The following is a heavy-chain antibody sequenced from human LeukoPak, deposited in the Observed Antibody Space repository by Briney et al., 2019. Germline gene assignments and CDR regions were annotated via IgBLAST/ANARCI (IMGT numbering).Heavy chain of an antibody. D-gene: IGHD5-12*01. CDR2: IYYSGST. Sequence: SETLSLTCTVSGGSTSSYYWSWIRQPPGKGLEWIGYIYYSGSTNYNPSLKSRVTISVDTSKNQFSLKLSSVTAADTAVYYCARQGGYVSWFDPWGQGTLVTVSS. V-gene: IGHV4-59*08. J-gene: IGHJ5*02. CDR1: GGSTSSYY. CDR3: ARQGGYVSWFDP.